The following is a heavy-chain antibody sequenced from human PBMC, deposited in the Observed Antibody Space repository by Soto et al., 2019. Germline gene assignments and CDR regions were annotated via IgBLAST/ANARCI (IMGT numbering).Heavy chain of an antibody. CDR2: ISYDGSNK. CDR1: GFTFSSYG. D-gene: IGHD3-10*01. Sequence: GGSLRLSCAASGFTFSSYGMHWVRQAPGKGLEWVAVISYDGSNKYYADSVKGRFTISRDNSKNTLYLQMNSLRAEDTAVYYCAKDRGKTKSYWYFDLWGRGTLVTVSS. V-gene: IGHV3-30*18. J-gene: IGHJ2*01. CDR3: AKDRGKTKSYWYFDL.